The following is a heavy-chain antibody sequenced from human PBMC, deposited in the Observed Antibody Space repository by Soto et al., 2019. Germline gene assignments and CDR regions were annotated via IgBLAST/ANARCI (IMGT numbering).Heavy chain of an antibody. J-gene: IGHJ5*02. CDR3: AREECGYSSSCTGFEP. V-gene: IGHV1-46*01. CDR2: INPSGGST. CDR1: GYTFTSYY. Sequence: ASVKVSCKASGYTFTSYYMHWVRQAPGQGLEWMGRINPSGGSTSYAQKFQGRVTMTRDTSASTVYMELSSLRSEDTAVYYGAREECGYSSSCTGFEPWGQGTLVTV. D-gene: IGHD6-13*01.